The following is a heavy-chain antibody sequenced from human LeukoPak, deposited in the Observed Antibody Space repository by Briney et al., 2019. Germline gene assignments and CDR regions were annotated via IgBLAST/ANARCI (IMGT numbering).Heavy chain of an antibody. D-gene: IGHD5-12*01. V-gene: IGHV5-51*01. J-gene: IGHJ4*02. CDR2: IYPGDSDT. CDR1: GYSFATYW. Sequence: GASLQISCKGSGYSFATYWIGWVRQLPGKGLEWMGIIYPGDSDTRYSPSFQGQVTISADKSITTAYLQWSSLKASDTAIYYCARENSGYEYWGQGTLVTVSS. CDR3: ARENSGYEY.